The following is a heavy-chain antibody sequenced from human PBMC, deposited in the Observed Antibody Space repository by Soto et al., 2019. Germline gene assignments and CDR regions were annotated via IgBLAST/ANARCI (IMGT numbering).Heavy chain of an antibody. Sequence: SVKVSCKASGGTFSSYSISWVRQAPGQGLEWMGGIIPIFGTANYAQKFHGRVTITADESTSTAYMELSSLRSEDTAVYYCARDRRIRIAARPGWFDPWGQGTLVTVSS. D-gene: IGHD6-6*01. CDR3: ARDRRIRIAARPGWFDP. V-gene: IGHV1-69*13. CDR2: IIPIFGTA. CDR1: GGTFSSYS. J-gene: IGHJ5*02.